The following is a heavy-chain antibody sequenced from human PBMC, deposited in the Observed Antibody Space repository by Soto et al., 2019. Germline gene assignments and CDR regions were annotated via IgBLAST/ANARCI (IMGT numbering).Heavy chain of an antibody. V-gene: IGHV1-18*04. J-gene: IGHJ4*02. CDR3: ASAGYYDSSGHYPG. CDR2: ISAYNGNT. D-gene: IGHD3-22*01. Sequence: ASVKVSFKACGYTFTSYGISWLRQAPGQGLEWMGWISAYNGNTNYAQKLQGRVTMTTDTSTSTAYMELRSLRSDDTAVYYCASAGYYDSSGHYPGWGQGTLVTVSS. CDR1: GYTFTSYG.